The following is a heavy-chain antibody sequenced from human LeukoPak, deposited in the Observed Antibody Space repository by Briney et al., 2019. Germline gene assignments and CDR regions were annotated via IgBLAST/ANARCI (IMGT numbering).Heavy chain of an antibody. Sequence: GRSLRLSCAASGFIFNRYGMHWVRQAPGKGLEWVAVISFDGKISYYADSVKGRFTISRDNSKNTLDLQMNSLRPEDTAVYYCAKEFSATPRAAARTGDAFDVWGRGTMVTVSS. CDR1: GFIFNRYG. J-gene: IGHJ3*01. CDR2: ISFDGKIS. V-gene: IGHV3-30*18. CDR3: AKEFSATPRAAARTGDAFDV. D-gene: IGHD7-27*01.